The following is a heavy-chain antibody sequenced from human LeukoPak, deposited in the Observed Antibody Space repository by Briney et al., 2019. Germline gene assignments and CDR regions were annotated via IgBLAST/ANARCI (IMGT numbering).Heavy chain of an antibody. D-gene: IGHD3-22*01. V-gene: IGHV4-59*13. CDR3: ARFTKYDGGGSYLDI. CDR2: IYSSGST. Sequence: SETLSLTCTVSGGSISSYYWSWIRQPPGKGLEWIGHIYSSGSTTDNHSLKSRVTISVDTSKNQFSLRMSSVTAADTAVYYCARFTKYDGGGSYLDIWGQGTMVTVSS. CDR1: GGSISSYY. J-gene: IGHJ3*02.